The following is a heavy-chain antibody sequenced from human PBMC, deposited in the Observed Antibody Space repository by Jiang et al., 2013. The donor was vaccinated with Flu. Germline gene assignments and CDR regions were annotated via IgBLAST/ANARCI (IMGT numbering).Heavy chain of an antibody. D-gene: IGHD3-3*01. J-gene: IGHJ4*02. CDR2: INSDSTTI. CDR3: ARVPYYDVWSHYYPFDF. CDR1: GFTFPSYS. Sequence: VQLLESGGALVQPGGSLRLSCAASGFTFPSYSMNWVRQAPGKGLEWISYINSDSTTIQYADSVKGRFTISRDNDKKSLFLQMNSLRDEDTAVYYCARVPYYDVWSHYYPFDFWGQGALVTVSS. V-gene: IGHV3-48*02.